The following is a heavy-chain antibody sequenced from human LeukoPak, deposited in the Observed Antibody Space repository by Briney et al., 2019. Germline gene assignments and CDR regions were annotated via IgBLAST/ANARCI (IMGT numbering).Heavy chain of an antibody. CDR2: IYYSGST. CDR1: GGSISSYY. CDR3: ARTYCSGGSCHED. J-gene: IGHJ4*02. Sequence: PSETLSLTCTVSGGSISSYYWSWIRQPPGKGLEWIGYIYYSGSTNYNPSLKSRVTISVDTSKNQFSLKLSSVTAADTAVYYCARTYCSGGSCHEDWGQGTLVTVSS. V-gene: IGHV4-59*01. D-gene: IGHD2-15*01.